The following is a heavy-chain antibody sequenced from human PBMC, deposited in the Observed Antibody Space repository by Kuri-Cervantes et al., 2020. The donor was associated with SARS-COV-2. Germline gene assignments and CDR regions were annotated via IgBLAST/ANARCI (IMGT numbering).Heavy chain of an antibody. D-gene: IGHD2-15*01. CDR1: GFTFSSYA. Sequence: GGSLRLSCAASGFTFSSYAMHWVRQAPGKGLEWVAVISYDGSNKYYADSVKGRLTISRDNSKNTLYLQMNSLRAEDTAVYYCAKDRSLVVADAFDIWGQGTMVTVSS. J-gene: IGHJ3*02. CDR3: AKDRSLVVADAFDI. CDR2: ISYDGSNK. V-gene: IGHV3-30-3*01.